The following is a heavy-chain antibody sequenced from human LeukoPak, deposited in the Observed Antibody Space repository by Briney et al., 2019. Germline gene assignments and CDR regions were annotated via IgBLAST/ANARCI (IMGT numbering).Heavy chain of an antibody. CDR3: AKDLISSSWYLGLTKPGYV. CDR2: ISYDGSNK. CDR1: GFTFSSYA. Sequence: GGSLRLSCAASGFTFSSYAMHWVRQAPGKGLEWVAVISYDGSNKYYADSVKGRFTISRDNSKNTLYLQMNSLRAEDTAVYYCAKDLISSSWYLGLTKPGYVWGQGTTVTVSS. J-gene: IGHJ6*02. D-gene: IGHD6-13*01. V-gene: IGHV3-30-3*01.